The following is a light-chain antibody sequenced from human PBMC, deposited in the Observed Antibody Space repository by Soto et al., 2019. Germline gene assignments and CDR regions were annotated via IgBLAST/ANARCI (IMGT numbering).Light chain of an antibody. CDR2: DAS. J-gene: IGKJ5*01. V-gene: IGKV3-11*01. CDR1: QSVSSSY. CDR3: QQRSNWPPIT. Sequence: EILLTQSPVSVSLSPLELATLSCRGLQSVSSSYLAWYQQKPGQAPRLLIYDASNRATGIPARFSGSGSGTDFTLTISSLEPEDFAVYYCQQRSNWPPITFGQGTRLEIK.